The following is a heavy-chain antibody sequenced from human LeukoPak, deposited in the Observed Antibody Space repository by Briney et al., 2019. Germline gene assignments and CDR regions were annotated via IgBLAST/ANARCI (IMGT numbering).Heavy chain of an antibody. Sequence: GGSLRLSCAVSGFTFSSYAMSWVRQAPGKGLEWVSAISGSGGSTYYADSVKGRFTISRDNSKNTLYLQMNSLRAEDTAVYYCATDSSGYHSLDYWGQGTLVTVSS. CDR2: ISGSGGST. D-gene: IGHD3-22*01. V-gene: IGHV3-23*01. CDR3: ATDSSGYHSLDY. J-gene: IGHJ4*02. CDR1: GFTFSSYA.